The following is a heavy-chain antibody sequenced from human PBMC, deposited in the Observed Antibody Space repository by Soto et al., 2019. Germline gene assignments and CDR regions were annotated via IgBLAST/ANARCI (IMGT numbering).Heavy chain of an antibody. CDR1: GFSFSNHT. D-gene: IGHD3-3*01. CDR2: ISSGGTSI. J-gene: IGHJ5*02. V-gene: IGHV3-48*04. CDR3: ARDSTIFGVVGRFDP. Sequence: EVQLVESGGGLVQPGGSLRLSCAASGFSFSNHTMNWVRQAPGKGLEWVSYISSGGTSIYYADSVKGRFTISRDNAKNSLYLQMNSLRAEDTAVYYCARDSTIFGVVGRFDPWGQGTLVTVSS.